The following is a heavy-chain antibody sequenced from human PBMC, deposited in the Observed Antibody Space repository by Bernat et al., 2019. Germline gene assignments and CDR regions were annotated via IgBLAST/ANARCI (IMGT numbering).Heavy chain of an antibody. J-gene: IGHJ6*03. Sequence: QVQLVESGGGVVQPGRSLRLSCAASGFTFSSYGMHWVRQAPGKGLEWVAVISYDGSNKYYADSVKGRFTISRDNSKNTLYLQMNSLRAEDTALYYCARGAGSNHNNMDLWGRGTTVTVAS. D-gene: IGHD1-14*01. CDR1: GFTFSSYG. V-gene: IGHV3-30*03. CDR3: ARGAGSNHNNMDL. CDR2: ISYDGSNK.